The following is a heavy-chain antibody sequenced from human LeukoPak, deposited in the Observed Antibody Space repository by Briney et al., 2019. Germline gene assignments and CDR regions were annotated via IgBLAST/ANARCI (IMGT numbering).Heavy chain of an antibody. CDR2: INPSGGST. CDR3: ARVAIFGVVTLDAFDI. CDR1: GYTFTSYY. D-gene: IGHD3-3*01. V-gene: IGHV1-46*01. Sequence: ASVKVSCKASGYTFTSYYMHWVRQAPGQGLEWMGIINPSGGSTSYAQKFQGRVTMTRDTSTSTVYMELSSLRSEDTAVHYCARVAIFGVVTLDAFDIWGQGTMVTVSS. J-gene: IGHJ3*02.